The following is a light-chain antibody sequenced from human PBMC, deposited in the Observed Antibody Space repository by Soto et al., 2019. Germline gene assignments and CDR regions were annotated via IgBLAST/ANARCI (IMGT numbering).Light chain of an antibody. CDR2: DVS. CDR3: ISYTSSSSEVV. Sequence: QSVLTQPASVSGSPGQSITISCTGTSSDGGGYNYVSWYQQHPGKAPKLMIYDVSNRPSGVSNRFSGSKSGNTASLTISGRQAEDEADYYCISYTSSSSEVVFGGGTKVTVL. CDR1: SSDGGGYNY. J-gene: IGLJ2*01. V-gene: IGLV2-14*01.